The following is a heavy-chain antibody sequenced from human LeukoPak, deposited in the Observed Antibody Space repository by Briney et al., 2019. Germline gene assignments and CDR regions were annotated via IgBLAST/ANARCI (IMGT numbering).Heavy chain of an antibody. CDR2: IKQDGSEK. CDR1: GFTFSSYW. CDR3: AREPWIQLWSYYSYYYGMDV. V-gene: IGHV3-7*01. J-gene: IGHJ6*02. D-gene: IGHD5-18*01. Sequence: GGSLRFSCAASGFTFSSYWMSWVRQAPGKGLEWVANIKQDGSEKYYVDSVKGRFTISRDNAKNSLYLQMNSLRAEDTAVYYCAREPWIQLWSYYSYYYGMDVWGQGTTVTVSS.